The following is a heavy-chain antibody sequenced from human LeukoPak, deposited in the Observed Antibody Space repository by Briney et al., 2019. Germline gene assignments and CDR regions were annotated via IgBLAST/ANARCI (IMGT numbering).Heavy chain of an antibody. J-gene: IGHJ4*02. D-gene: IGHD1-1*01. CDR2: IYYSGST. CDR3: ARTKLEGGNYFDY. V-gene: IGHV4-39*01. Sequence: PSETLSLTCTVSGGSISSSSYYWGWIRQPPGKGLEWIGSIYYSGSTYYNPSLKSRVTISVDTSKNQFSLKLSSVTAADTAVYYCARTKLEGGNYFDYWGQGTLVTVSS. CDR1: GGSISSSSYY.